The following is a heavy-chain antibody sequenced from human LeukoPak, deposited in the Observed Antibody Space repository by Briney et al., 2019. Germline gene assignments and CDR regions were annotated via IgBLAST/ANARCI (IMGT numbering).Heavy chain of an antibody. CDR3: ARVGSGWYGDNFDY. Sequence: ASVKVSCKASGYTFTGYYMHWVRQAPGQGLEWMGRINPNSGGTNYAQKFRGRVTMTRDTSISTAYMELSRLRSDDTAVYYCARVGSGWYGDNFDYWGQGTLVTVSS. D-gene: IGHD6-19*01. CDR2: INPNSGGT. V-gene: IGHV1-2*06. J-gene: IGHJ4*02. CDR1: GYTFTGYY.